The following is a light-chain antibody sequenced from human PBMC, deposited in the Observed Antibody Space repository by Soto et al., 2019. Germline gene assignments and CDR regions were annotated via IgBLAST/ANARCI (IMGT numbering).Light chain of an antibody. CDR3: QQYGSSRDT. CDR2: AES. CDR1: QSVSSSS. Sequence: EVVFTQSPGTLSLSPGERTTLSCRASQSVSSSSLAWYQQKPGQAPRLLLYAESNRAAGIPDRFGGSGSVTDFTLTISGLEPEDFAVYYCQQYGSSRDTFGQGTKLEIK. J-gene: IGKJ2*01. V-gene: IGKV3-20*01.